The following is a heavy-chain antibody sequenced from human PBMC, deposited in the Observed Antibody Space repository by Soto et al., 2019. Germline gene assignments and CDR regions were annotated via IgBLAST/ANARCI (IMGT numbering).Heavy chain of an antibody. CDR3: ARDAPRSYMFDL. Sequence: EVQLVESGGGLVKPGGSLRLSCAASGFTFSSYSMNWVRQAPGKGLEWVSSISSSSSYIYYADSVKGRFTISRDNAKNSLYLQMNSMRAEDKAVYYCARDAPRSYMFDLWGRGTLVTVSS. J-gene: IGHJ2*01. D-gene: IGHD2-21*01. V-gene: IGHV3-21*01. CDR1: GFTFSSYS. CDR2: ISSSSSYI.